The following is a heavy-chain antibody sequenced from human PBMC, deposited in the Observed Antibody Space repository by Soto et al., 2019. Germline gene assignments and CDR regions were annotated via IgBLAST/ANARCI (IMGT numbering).Heavy chain of an antibody. J-gene: IGHJ4*02. D-gene: IGHD2-15*01. CDR1: GFTLSSYG. CDR3: AKETYSGPLDY. Sequence: QVQLVESGGGVVQPGGSLRLSCAASGFTLSSYGMHWVRQAPGKGLEWVAVISYDGSNKYYADSVKGRFTISRDNSKNTLYLQMNSLRAEDTAVYYCAKETYSGPLDYWGQGTLVTVSS. CDR2: ISYDGSNK. V-gene: IGHV3-30*18.